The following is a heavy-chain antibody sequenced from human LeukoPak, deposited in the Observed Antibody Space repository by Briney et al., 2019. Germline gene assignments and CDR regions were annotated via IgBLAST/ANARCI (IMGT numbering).Heavy chain of an antibody. Sequence: SGTLSLTCTVSGGSISSYYWSWIRQPPGKGLEWIGYIYYSGTTNYNPSLKSRVTISVDTSKNQFSLKLSSVTAADTAVYYCARMRYYYYGMDVWGQGTTVTVSS. J-gene: IGHJ6*02. CDR3: ARMRYYYYGMDV. CDR2: IYYSGTT. CDR1: GGSISSYY. V-gene: IGHV4-59*01.